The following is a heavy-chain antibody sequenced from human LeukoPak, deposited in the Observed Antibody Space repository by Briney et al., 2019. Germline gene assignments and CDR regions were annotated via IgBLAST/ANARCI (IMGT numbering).Heavy chain of an antibody. J-gene: IGHJ6*02. CDR3: ARDAYYDYVWGSYRIPLYYYYGMDV. CDR1: GFTFSSYW. V-gene: IGHV3-74*01. Sequence: PRGSLRLSCAASGFTFSSYWMHWVRQAPGKGLVWVSRINSDGSSTSYADSVKGRFTISRDNAKNTLYLQMNSLRAEDTAVYYCARDAYYDYVWGSYRIPLYYYYGMDVWGQGTTVTVPS. D-gene: IGHD3-16*02. CDR2: INSDGSST.